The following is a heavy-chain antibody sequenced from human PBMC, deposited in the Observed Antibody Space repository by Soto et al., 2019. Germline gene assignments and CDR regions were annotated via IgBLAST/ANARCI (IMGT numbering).Heavy chain of an antibody. CDR3: TRGPTDGAVGI. Sequence: HPGGSLRLSCAASGFTFISYAMHWVRQAPGKGLEWVAVISYHGSNKYYADSVKGRFTISRDNSKNTLYLQIKSLGPAEVALDYCTRGPTDGAVGICGQGTMVTVSS. CDR1: GFTFISYA. CDR2: ISYHGSNK. V-gene: IGHV3-30-3*01. J-gene: IGHJ3*02.